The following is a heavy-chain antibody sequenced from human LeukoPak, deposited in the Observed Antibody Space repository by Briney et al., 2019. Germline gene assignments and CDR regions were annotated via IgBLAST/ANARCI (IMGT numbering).Heavy chain of an antibody. CDR3: ARQGLLRSIVVVPAAPDY. CDR1: GGSISSSSYY. CDR2: IYYSGST. V-gene: IGHV4-39*01. J-gene: IGHJ4*02. D-gene: IGHD2-2*01. Sequence: SETLSLTCTVSGGSISSSSYYWGWIRQPPGKGLEWIGSIYYSGSTYYNPSLKSRVTISVDTSKNQFSLKLSSVTAADTAVYYCARQGLLRSIVVVPAAPDYWGQGTLVTVPS.